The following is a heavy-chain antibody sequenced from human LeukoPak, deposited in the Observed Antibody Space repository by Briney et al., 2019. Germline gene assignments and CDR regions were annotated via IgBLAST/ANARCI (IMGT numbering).Heavy chain of an antibody. V-gene: IGHV4-39*07. CDR2: VYYTGST. CDR3: ARDLRSYYGSGTNYLDP. D-gene: IGHD3-10*01. Sequence: SETLSLTCTVSGGSISSNNYYWGWIRQPPGKGLEWIGSVYYTGSTYYNPSLNRRLTISVDTSKNQFSLKLTSLIAADTAVYYCARDLRSYYGSGTNYLDPWGQGTLVIVSS. CDR1: GGSISSNNYY. J-gene: IGHJ5*02.